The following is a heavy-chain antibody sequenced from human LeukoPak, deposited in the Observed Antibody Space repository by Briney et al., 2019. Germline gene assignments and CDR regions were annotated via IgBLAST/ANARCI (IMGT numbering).Heavy chain of an antibody. CDR1: GGSMTNYY. J-gene: IGHJ4*02. CDR2: MYFSGRT. Sequence: PSETLSLTCTVSGGSMTNYYWRWIRQPAGKGLEWIGRMYFSGRTHYNPSLKSRVTMSVDTSKNQFSLKVISVTAADTADYYCARVGSDASYFDYWGQGALVTVSS. V-gene: IGHV4-4*07. CDR3: ARVGSDASYFDY.